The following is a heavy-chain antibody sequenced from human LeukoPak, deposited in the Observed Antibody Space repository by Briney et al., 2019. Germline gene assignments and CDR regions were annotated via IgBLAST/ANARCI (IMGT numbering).Heavy chain of an antibody. CDR3: VRAATNYYESDGLDY. CDR2: IWFDESNI. J-gene: IGHJ4*02. D-gene: IGHD3-22*01. V-gene: IGHV3-33*01. Sequence: GSLILSCTAAGFLFGSFAMHWVRQAPGKGLGWVAVIWFDESNIHYLDSVKDRFTISRDNSRTTVYLPMSSLSAEDTAVYFCVRAATNYYESDGLDYWGQGTLVTVSS. CDR1: GFLFGSFA.